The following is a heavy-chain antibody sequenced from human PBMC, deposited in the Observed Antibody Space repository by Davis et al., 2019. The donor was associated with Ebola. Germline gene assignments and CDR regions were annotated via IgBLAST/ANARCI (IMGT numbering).Heavy chain of an antibody. D-gene: IGHD3-10*01. CDR3: AKEELKVFDY. CDR2: ISGSGTNK. V-gene: IGHV3-23*01. Sequence: PGGSLRLSCAASGFSFNNYAMGWVRQAPGKGLEWVSDISGSGTNKHYADSVEGRFTISRDNSASMLDLQMNSLRAEDTVIYYCAKEELKVFDYWGQGTLVTVSS. CDR1: GFSFNNYA. J-gene: IGHJ4*02.